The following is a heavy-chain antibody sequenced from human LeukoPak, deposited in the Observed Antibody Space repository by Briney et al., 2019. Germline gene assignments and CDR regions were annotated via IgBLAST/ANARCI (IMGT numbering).Heavy chain of an antibody. Sequence: PSETLSLTCTVSGGSISTYYRSWIRQPPGKGLEWIGYIYYSGSTNYNPSLKSRVTISVDTSKNQFSLNLSSVTAADTAVYYCAREPGYCSGGSCYGGWFDPWGQGTLVTVSS. V-gene: IGHV4-59*12. J-gene: IGHJ5*02. CDR2: IYYSGST. CDR3: AREPGYCSGGSCYGGWFDP. CDR1: GGSISTYY. D-gene: IGHD2-15*01.